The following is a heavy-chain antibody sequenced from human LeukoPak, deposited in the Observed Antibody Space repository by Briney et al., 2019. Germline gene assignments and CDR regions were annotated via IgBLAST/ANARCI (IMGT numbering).Heavy chain of an antibody. J-gene: IGHJ4*02. CDR3: AREYSRSVVAGSRPDL. D-gene: IGHD2-21*01. Sequence: SETLSLTCSVSGGSISSSSYYWGWIRQSPGKGLEWIGSMYCRGPTYENSSLKSRLTLSIDTSNNQFSLKLTSVTAADTAVYYCAREYSRSVVAGSRPDLWGQGLLVTVSS. CDR1: GGSISSSSYY. V-gene: IGHV4-39*02. CDR2: MYCRGPT.